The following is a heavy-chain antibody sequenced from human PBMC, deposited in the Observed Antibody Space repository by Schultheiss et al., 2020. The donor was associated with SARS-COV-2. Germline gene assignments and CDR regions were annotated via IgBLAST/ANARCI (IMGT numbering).Heavy chain of an antibody. Sequence: GGSLRLSCAASGFTFDDYAMHWVRQAPGKGLEWVSGISWNSGSTYYADSVKGRFTISRDNSKNTLYLQMNSLRAEDTAVYYCAREPVEQWLVLGAFDIWGQGTMVTVSS. J-gene: IGHJ3*02. CDR2: ISWNSGST. CDR1: GFTFDDYA. D-gene: IGHD6-19*01. CDR3: AREPVEQWLVLGAFDI. V-gene: IGHV3-9*01.